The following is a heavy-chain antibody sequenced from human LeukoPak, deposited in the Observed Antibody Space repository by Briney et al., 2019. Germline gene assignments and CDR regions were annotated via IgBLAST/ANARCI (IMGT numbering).Heavy chain of an antibody. CDR2: INHSGST. J-gene: IGHJ4*02. Sequence: SETLSLTCAVYGGSFSGYYWSWIRQPPGKGLEWIGEINHSGSTNYNPSLKSRVTISVDTSKNQFSLKLSSVTAADTAVYYCARGAPEGYFDCWGQGTLVTVSS. V-gene: IGHV4-34*01. CDR1: GGSFSGYY. CDR3: ARGAPEGYFDC.